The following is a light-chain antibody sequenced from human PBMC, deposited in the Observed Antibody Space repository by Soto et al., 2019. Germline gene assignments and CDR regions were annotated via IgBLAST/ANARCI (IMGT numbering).Light chain of an antibody. Sequence: EIVLTQSPGTLSLSPGARATLSCRASQSVSSNYLAWYQQKPGQAPRLLIYAASSRATGIPDRFSGSGSGTDFTLIISRLEPEDFAVYYCQQFGSSRTFGQGTKVEIK. CDR2: AAS. CDR1: QSVSSNY. V-gene: IGKV3-20*01. CDR3: QQFGSSRT. J-gene: IGKJ1*01.